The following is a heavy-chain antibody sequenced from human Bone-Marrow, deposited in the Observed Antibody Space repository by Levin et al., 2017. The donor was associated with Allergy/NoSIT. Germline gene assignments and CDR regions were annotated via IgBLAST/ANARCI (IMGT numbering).Heavy chain of an antibody. J-gene: IGHJ6*03. D-gene: IGHD2-15*01. V-gene: IGHV1-69*06. CDR1: GGTFSSYA. Sequence: GASVKVSCKASGGTFSSYAISWVRQAPGQGLEWMGGIIPIFGTANYAQKFQGRVTITADKSTSTAYMELSSLRSEDTAVYYCASSRVAAGYYYYYMDVWGKGTTVTVSS. CDR2: IIPIFGTA. CDR3: ASSRVAAGYYYYYMDV.